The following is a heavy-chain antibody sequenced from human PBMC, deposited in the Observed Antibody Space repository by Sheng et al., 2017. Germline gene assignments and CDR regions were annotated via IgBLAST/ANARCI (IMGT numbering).Heavy chain of an antibody. Sequence: EVQLLESGGDLVQPGGSLRLSCAASGFTFSNYAMGWVRQAPGKGLEWVSAINNNGGSTFYADSVKGRFTISRDNSKSTLYLQMTSLRVEDMAVYHCAKDRRVGATYWGLGDYWGRGTLVTVSS. J-gene: IGHJ4*02. CDR1: GFTFSNYA. CDR3: AKDRRVGATYWGLGDY. D-gene: IGHD1-26*01. CDR2: INNNGGST. V-gene: IGHV3-23*01.